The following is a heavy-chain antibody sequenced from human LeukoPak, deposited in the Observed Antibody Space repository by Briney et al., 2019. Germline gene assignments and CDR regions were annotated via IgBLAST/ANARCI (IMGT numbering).Heavy chain of an antibody. V-gene: IGHV3-74*01. Sequence: PGGSLRLSCAASGFTFSSYWMHWVRQAPGKGLVWVSRINGDGSSTSYADSVKGRFTISRDNAKNTLYLQMNSLRAEDTAVYYCARDGWYYDILTGYYNWYFDYWGQGTLVTVSS. CDR2: INGDGSST. CDR3: ARDGWYYDILTGYYNWYFDY. J-gene: IGHJ4*02. CDR1: GFTFSSYW. D-gene: IGHD3-9*01.